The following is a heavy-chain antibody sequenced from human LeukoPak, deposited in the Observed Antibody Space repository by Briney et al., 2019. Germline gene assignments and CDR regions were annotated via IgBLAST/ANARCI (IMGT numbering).Heavy chain of an antibody. D-gene: IGHD5-18*01. CDR2: ISGSSSDI. J-gene: IGHJ5*02. CDR1: GFTFSSYS. V-gene: IGHV3-21*05. CDR3: ARDRRGYSYQNT. Sequence: GGSLRLSCAASGFTFSSYSMNWVRQAPGKGLEWLAYISGSSSDIYYADSVKGRFTISRDNAMNSLFLQMNSLRAEDTAVYYCARDRRGYSYQNTWGQGTLVTVSS.